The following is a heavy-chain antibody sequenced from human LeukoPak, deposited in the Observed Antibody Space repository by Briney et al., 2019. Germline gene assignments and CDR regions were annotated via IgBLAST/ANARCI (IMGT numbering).Heavy chain of an antibody. CDR2: INWNGGST. D-gene: IGHD2-15*01. CDR3: ARDAVRLLRSYYNYYNMDV. CDR1: GFTFDDYG. V-gene: IGHV3-20*04. Sequence: GGSLRLSCAASGFTFDDYGMSWVRQAPGKGLEWVSGINWNGGSTVYADSVKGRFTISRDNAKNSLYLQMNSLRAEDTALYYCARDAVRLLRSYYNYYNMDVWGKGTTVTVSS. J-gene: IGHJ6*03.